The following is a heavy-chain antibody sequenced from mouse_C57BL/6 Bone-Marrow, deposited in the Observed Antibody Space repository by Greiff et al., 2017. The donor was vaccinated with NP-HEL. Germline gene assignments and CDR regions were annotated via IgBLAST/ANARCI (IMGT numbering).Heavy chain of an antibody. V-gene: IGHV3-6*01. CDR2: ISYDGSN. CDR1: GYSITSGYY. CDR3: ARAPAY. Sequence: VQLQQSGPGLVKPSQSLSLTCSVTGYSITSGYYWNWIRQFPGNKLEWMGYISYDGSNNYNPSLKNRISITRDTSKNQFFLKLNSVTTEDTATYYCARAPAYWGQGTLVTVSA. J-gene: IGHJ3*01.